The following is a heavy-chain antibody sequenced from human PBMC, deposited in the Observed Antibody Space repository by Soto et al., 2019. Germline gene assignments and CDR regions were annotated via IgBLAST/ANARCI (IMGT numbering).Heavy chain of an antibody. J-gene: IGHJ2*01. CDR1: GFTFSSYA. CDR3: ARGRKRITMIGWYFDL. V-gene: IGHV3-30-3*01. D-gene: IGHD3-22*01. CDR2: ISYDGSNK. Sequence: PGGSLRLSCAASGFTFSSYAMHWVRQAPGKGLEWVAVISYDGSNKYYADSVKGRFTISRDNSKNTRYLQMNSLRAEDTAVYYCARGRKRITMIGWYFDLWGRGTLVTVSS.